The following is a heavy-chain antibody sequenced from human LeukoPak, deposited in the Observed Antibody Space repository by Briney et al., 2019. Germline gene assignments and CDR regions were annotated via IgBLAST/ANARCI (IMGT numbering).Heavy chain of an antibody. CDR3: ASDVAYKFDY. J-gene: IGHJ4*02. CDR1: GFPFSRDS. CDR2: ISPDGTVT. Sequence: GGSLRLSCAASGFPFSRDSMHWVRQSPGKGLVWLSRISPDGTVTNYADSVKGRFTISRDNAKNTLYLQMNSLRADDTAVYYCASDVAYKFDYWGQGTLVTFSS. D-gene: IGHD1-20*01. V-gene: IGHV3-74*01.